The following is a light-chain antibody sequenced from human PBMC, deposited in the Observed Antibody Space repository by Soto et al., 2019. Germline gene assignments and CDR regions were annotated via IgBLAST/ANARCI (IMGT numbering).Light chain of an antibody. V-gene: IGKV1-5*01. J-gene: IGKJ2*01. CDR2: DAS. CDR3: QQYRSYPYT. Sequence: DIQMTQFPSTLSASVGDRVTITCRASQTTNTWLAWYQQKPGTAPKLLIYDASSLEGGVPSRFSASGSGTEFTLTLSSLQPDDLATYYCQQYRSYPYTFGQGTKVEIK. CDR1: QTTNTW.